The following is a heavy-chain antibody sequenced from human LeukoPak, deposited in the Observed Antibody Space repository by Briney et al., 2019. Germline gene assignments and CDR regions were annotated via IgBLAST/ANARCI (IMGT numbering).Heavy chain of an antibody. CDR3: ARGGGFPGDAFDI. Sequence: SQTLSLTCTVSGGSISSGGYSWSWIRQHPGKGLEWIGYIYYSGSTYYNPSLKSRVTISVDTSKNQFSLKLSSVTAADTAVYYCARGGGFPGDAFDIWGQGTMVTVSS. J-gene: IGHJ3*02. V-gene: IGHV4-31*03. CDR1: GGSISSGGYS. CDR2: IYYSGST. D-gene: IGHD3-16*01.